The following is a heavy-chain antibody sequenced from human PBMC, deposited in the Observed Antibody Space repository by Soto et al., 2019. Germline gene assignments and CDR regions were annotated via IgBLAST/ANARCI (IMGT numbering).Heavy chain of an antibody. J-gene: IGHJ4*02. CDR3: SRVHGYQTAFDH. V-gene: IGHV5-51*01. CDR2: IYPPDSDT. D-gene: IGHD5-12*01. Sequence: GESLKISCKGSGYSFTSYWIGWVRQMPGKGLEWMGKIYPPDSDTRYSPSFQGQVTMSVDKSISTAYLQWSSLKASDTAMYYCSRVHGYQTAFDHWGQGTLVTV. CDR1: GYSFTSYW.